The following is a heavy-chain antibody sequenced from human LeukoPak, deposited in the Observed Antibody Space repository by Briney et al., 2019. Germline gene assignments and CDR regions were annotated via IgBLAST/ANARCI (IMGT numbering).Heavy chain of an antibody. Sequence: GGSLRLSCAASGFTLSNYWMSWVRQAPGKGLEWVANIKQDGSEKYYVDSLKGRFTFSIDNAKNSLYLQVNSLRDEDTAVYYCARDGGYGSGSYYSFDYWGQGTLVTVSS. V-gene: IGHV3-7*01. J-gene: IGHJ4*02. CDR3: ARDGGYGSGSYYSFDY. CDR1: GFTLSNYW. CDR2: IKQDGSEK. D-gene: IGHD3-10*01.